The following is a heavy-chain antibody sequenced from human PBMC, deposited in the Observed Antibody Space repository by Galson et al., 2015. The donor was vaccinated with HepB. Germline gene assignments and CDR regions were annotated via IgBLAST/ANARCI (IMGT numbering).Heavy chain of an antibody. CDR1: GGSISSYY. Sequence: ETLSLTCTVSGGSISSYYWSWIRQPPGKGLEWIGYIYYSGSTNYNPSLKSRVTISVDTSKNQFSLKLSSVTAADTAVYYCARVGRSKWPNFFDYWGQGTLVTVSS. J-gene: IGHJ4*02. D-gene: IGHD5-12*01. V-gene: IGHV4-59*01. CDR3: ARVGRSKWPNFFDY. CDR2: IYYSGST.